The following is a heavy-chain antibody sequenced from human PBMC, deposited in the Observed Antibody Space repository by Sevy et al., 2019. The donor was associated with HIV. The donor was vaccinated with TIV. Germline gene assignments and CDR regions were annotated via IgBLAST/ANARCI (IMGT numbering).Heavy chain of an antibody. J-gene: IGHJ4*02. CDR2: ISPHNGDT. V-gene: IGHV1-18*04. Sequence: ASVKVSCKASGYTFTTYRITWVRQAPGQGLEWMGWISPHNGDTNYAQKDRGRVTMTTDTSTGTAYMELRSLGSDDTAVYYCARAFCSGGRCYSLAYWGQGTLVTVSS. D-gene: IGHD2-15*01. CDR3: ARAFCSGGRCYSLAY. CDR1: GYTFTTYR.